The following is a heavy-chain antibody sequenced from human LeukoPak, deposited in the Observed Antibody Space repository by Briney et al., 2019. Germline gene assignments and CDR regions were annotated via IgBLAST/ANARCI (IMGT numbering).Heavy chain of an antibody. Sequence: GGSLRLSCAASGFTFSTYWMHWVRQAPGKGLVWVSRINREGTSTTYADFVKGRFTISRDNAKNTLYLQMDSLRAEDTAVYYCARWDCSGGDCNSGSRFIDYWGRGTLVTVSS. CDR1: GFTFSTYW. D-gene: IGHD2-15*01. V-gene: IGHV3-74*01. J-gene: IGHJ4*02. CDR2: INREGTST. CDR3: ARWDCSGGDCNSGSRFIDY.